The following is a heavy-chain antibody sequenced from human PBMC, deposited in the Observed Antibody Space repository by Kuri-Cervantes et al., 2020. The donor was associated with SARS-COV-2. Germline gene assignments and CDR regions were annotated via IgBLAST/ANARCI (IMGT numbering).Heavy chain of an antibody. CDR1: GFTFNIYG. Sequence: GESLKISCAACGFTFNIYGMHWVRQVPGKGLEWVAVIWYDGSKKYYGDSVKGRFTISRDISENTAYLQMNSLRPEDTAVYYCAKPGSLRGIIREDQYGLDVWGQGTTVTVSS. V-gene: IGHV3-30*02. CDR2: IWYDGSKK. CDR3: AKPGSLRGIIREDQYGLDV. D-gene: IGHD3-10*01. J-gene: IGHJ6*02.